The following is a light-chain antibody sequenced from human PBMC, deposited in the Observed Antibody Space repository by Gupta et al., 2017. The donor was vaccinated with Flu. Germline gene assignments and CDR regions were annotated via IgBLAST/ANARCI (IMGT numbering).Light chain of an antibody. J-gene: IGKJ3*01. CDR3: QRDMSYPFT. Sequence: PSSLSASVGDRVTITCRASQSISRWLAWYQQKPEKAPKLVIYAASILQSGVPSRFSGSGSGTDFTLTITNLQPEDFATYYCQRDMSYPFTFGHGTTVDIK. V-gene: IGKV1D-16*01. CDR1: QSISRW. CDR2: AAS.